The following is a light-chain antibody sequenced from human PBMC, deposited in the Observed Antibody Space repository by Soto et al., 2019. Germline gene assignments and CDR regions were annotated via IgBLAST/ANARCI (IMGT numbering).Light chain of an antibody. CDR2: AGS. Sequence: AIPMTQSPSSLSASVGDRVTITCRASQGIRNDLGWYQQKPGKAPKLLIYAGSSLQSGVPSRFSGSGSGTDFTLTISSLQPEDFATYYCLQDYNYPRTFGQGTKVEIK. V-gene: IGKV1-6*01. CDR1: QGIRND. J-gene: IGKJ1*01. CDR3: LQDYNYPRT.